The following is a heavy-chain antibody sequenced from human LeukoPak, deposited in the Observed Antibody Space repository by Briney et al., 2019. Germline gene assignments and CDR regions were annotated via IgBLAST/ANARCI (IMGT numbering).Heavy chain of an antibody. V-gene: IGHV3-21*01. CDR3: ARAKGMGIDY. CDR1: GFTFSSYS. CDR2: ISSSSSYI. J-gene: IGHJ4*02. Sequence: GGSLRLSCAASGFTFSSYSMNWVRQAPEKGLEWVSSISSSSSYIYYADSVKGRFTISRDNAKNSLYLQMNSLRAEDTAVYYCARAKGMGIDYWGQGTLVTVSS. D-gene: IGHD7-27*01.